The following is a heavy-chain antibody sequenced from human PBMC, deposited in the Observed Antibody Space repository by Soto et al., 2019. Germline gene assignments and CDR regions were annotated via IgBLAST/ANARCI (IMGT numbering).Heavy chain of an antibody. CDR2: IKSKTDGGTT. Sequence: EVQLVESGGGLVKPGGSLRLSCAASGFTFSNAWMNWVRQAPGKGLEWVGRIKSKTDGGTTDYAAPVKGRFTISRDDSKNTLYLQMNSLKTEDTAVYYCTTDRFLRFFGPFFDGMDVWGQGTTVTVSS. D-gene: IGHD3-3*01. CDR1: GFTFSNAW. V-gene: IGHV3-15*07. CDR3: TTDRFLRFFGPFFDGMDV. J-gene: IGHJ6*02.